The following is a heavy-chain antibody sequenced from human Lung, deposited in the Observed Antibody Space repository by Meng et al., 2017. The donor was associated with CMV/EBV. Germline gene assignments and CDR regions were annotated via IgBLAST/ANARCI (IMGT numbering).Heavy chain of an antibody. CDR1: GFTFSNYW. CDR3: ARERTVDTAIGRFDY. CDR2: IRQDGSEK. J-gene: IGHJ4*02. V-gene: IGHV3-7*01. Sequence: GGSLRLXXAASGFTFSNYWMSWVRQAPGKGLEWVSNIRQDGSEKYYVDSVKGRFTISRDNAKNSLYLQMNSLRAEDTAVYYCARERTVDTAIGRFDYWGQGXLVTVSS. D-gene: IGHD5-18*01.